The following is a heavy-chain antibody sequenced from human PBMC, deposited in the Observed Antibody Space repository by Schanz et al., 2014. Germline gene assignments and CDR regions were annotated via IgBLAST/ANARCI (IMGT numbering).Heavy chain of an antibody. J-gene: IGHJ3*02. V-gene: IGHV1-18*01. CDR2: ISTGSGNT. CDR1: GDTFTKYS. CDR3: AIEKGTGCPDAMGI. Sequence: QVQLVQSGAEVKKPGSSVKVSCKASGDTFTKYSISWVRQAPGQGLEWMGWISTGSGNTNYGKKVQGRVTMTTDTSTSTEYMKLSSMRPGDTTTYYCAIEKGTGCPDAMGIWGQGTMXTVSS. D-gene: IGHD2-8*02.